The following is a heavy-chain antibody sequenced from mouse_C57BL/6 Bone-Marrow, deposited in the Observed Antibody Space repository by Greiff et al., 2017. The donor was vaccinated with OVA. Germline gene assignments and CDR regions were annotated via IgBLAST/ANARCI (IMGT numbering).Heavy chain of an antibody. Sequence: EVKLVESGGGLVKPGGSLKLSCAASGFTFSSYAMSWVRQTPEKRLEWVATISDGGSYTYYPDNVKGRFTISRDNAKNTLYLQMSRLKSEDTAMYYCARQNLIYDGYYDYAMDYWGQGTSVTVSS. D-gene: IGHD2-3*01. V-gene: IGHV5-4*03. CDR1: GFTFSSYA. J-gene: IGHJ4*01. CDR2: ISDGGSYT. CDR3: ARQNLIYDGYYDYAMDY.